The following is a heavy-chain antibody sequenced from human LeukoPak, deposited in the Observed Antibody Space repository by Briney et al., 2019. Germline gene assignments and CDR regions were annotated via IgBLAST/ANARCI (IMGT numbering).Heavy chain of an antibody. J-gene: IGHJ4*02. Sequence: SETLSLTCAVSGGSISTNNWWTWVRQPPGKGLEWIGEIHHSGSTDYNPSLKSRVTISVDTSKNQFSLKLSSVTAADTAVYYCARRSVRGVIRYWGQGTLVTVSS. V-gene: IGHV4-4*02. D-gene: IGHD3-10*01. CDR2: IHHSGST. CDR1: GGSISTNNW. CDR3: ARRSVRGVIRY.